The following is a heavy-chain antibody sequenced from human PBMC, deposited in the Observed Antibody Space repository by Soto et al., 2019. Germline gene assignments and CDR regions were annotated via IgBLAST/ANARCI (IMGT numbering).Heavy chain of an antibody. J-gene: IGHJ6*02. D-gene: IGHD6-13*01. Sequence: SVKVSCKASGGTFSSYTIIWVRQAPEQVLEWMGRIIPILGIANYAQKFQGRVTITADKSTSTAYMELSSLRSEDTAVYYCARGEWYSSSWYGDYYYGMDVWGQGTTVTVSS. CDR1: GGTFSSYT. CDR2: IIPILGIA. CDR3: ARGEWYSSSWYGDYYYGMDV. V-gene: IGHV1-69*02.